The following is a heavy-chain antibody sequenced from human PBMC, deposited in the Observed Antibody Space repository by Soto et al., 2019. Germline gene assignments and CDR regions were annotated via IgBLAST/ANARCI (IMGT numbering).Heavy chain of an antibody. Sequence: QVQLQESGPGLVKPSQTLSLTCTVSGGSISSGGYYWSWIRQHPGKGLEWIGYIYYSGSTYYNPFLKSRVTISVDTSKNQFSLKLSSVTAADTAVYHCARDTFQGYDSSGYYLPPYAFDIWGQGTMVTVSS. D-gene: IGHD3-22*01. J-gene: IGHJ3*02. CDR2: IYYSGST. V-gene: IGHV4-31*03. CDR1: GGSISSGGYY. CDR3: ARDTFQGYDSSGYYLPPYAFDI.